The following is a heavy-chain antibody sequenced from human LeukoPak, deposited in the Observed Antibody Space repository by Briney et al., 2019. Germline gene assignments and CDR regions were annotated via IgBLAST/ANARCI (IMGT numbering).Heavy chain of an antibody. J-gene: IGHJ6*02. CDR3: ARQPHRYGMDV. V-gene: IGHV1-8*01. D-gene: IGHD3-16*02. CDR1: GYTFTRYD. Sequence: GASVKVSFKASGYTFTRYDINWVRPATGQGLEWMGWINPNSGGTNYAQKFQGRVTMTRNTSISTAYMELSSLRSEDTAVYYCARQPHRYGMDVWGQGTTVTVSS. CDR2: INPNSGGT.